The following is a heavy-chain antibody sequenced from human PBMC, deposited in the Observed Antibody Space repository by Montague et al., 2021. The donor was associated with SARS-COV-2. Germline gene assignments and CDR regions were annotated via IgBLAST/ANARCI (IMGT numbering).Heavy chain of an antibody. CDR1: GGSISSSSYY. CDR2: IYYSGST. CDR3: ARHDDVLPTHYYYYGMDV. V-gene: IGHV4-39*01. D-gene: IGHD3-9*01. Sequence: SETLSLTCTVSGGSISSSSYYWGWIRQPPGKGLEWIGSIYYSGSTYYNPSLKSRVTISVDTSKNQFSLKLSSVTAADTAVYYCARHDDVLPTHYYYYGMDVWGQGTTVTVSS. J-gene: IGHJ6*02.